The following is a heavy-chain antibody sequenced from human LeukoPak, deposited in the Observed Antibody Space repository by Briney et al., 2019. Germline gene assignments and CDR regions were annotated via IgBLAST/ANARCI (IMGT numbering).Heavy chain of an antibody. CDR3: AREPRISSGFGY. CDR2: INSDGSST. J-gene: IGHJ4*02. D-gene: IGHD2/OR15-2a*01. CDR1: GFTFSSYW. Sequence: QPGGSLRLSCAASGFTFSSYWMHWVRHAPGKGLVWVSRINSDGSSTSYADSVKGRFTISRDNAKNTLYLQMNSLRAEDTAVYYCAREPRISSGFGYWGQGTLVTVSS. V-gene: IGHV3-74*01.